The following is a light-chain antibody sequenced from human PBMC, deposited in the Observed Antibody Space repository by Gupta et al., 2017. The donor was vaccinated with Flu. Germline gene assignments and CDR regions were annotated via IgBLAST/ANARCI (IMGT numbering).Light chain of an antibody. V-gene: IGLV3-21*02. Sequence: SYVLTQPLSVSVAPGQTARITCGGNNIGRKSVHWYQRQPGQAPVLVVYDDSDRPSGIPERFSGSNSGNTATLTISRVEAGDEADYYCQEWDTDSDHPVFGGGTKLAVL. CDR2: DDS. CDR3: QEWDTDSDHPV. J-gene: IGLJ2*01. CDR1: NIGRKS.